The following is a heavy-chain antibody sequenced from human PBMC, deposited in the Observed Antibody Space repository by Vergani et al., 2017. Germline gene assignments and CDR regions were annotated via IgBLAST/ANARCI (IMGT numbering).Heavy chain of an antibody. Sequence: QVQLVESGGGLVKPGGSLRLSCAASGFTFSDYYMSWIRQAPGKGLEWVSYISSSTYTNYADSVKGRFTTSRDNAKNSLYLQMNSLRAEDTAVYYCARDRKVIDSSGYCLDYWGQGTRVTVSS. CDR1: GFTFSDYY. V-gene: IGHV3-11*06. J-gene: IGHJ4*02. CDR3: ARDRKVIDSSGYCLDY. CDR2: ISSSTYT. D-gene: IGHD3-22*01.